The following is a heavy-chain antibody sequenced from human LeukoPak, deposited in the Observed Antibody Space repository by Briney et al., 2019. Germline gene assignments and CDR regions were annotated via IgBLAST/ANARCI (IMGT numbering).Heavy chain of an antibody. CDR1: GFTFSSYE. Sequence: PGGSLRLSCAASGFTFSSYEMNWVRQAPGKGLEWVSYADSVKGRFTISRDNAKKSLYLQMDSLRAEDTALYYCARDMEPDAFDIWGQGTMVTVSS. CDR3: ARDMEPDAFDI. J-gene: IGHJ3*02. V-gene: IGHV3-48*03. D-gene: IGHD1-1*01.